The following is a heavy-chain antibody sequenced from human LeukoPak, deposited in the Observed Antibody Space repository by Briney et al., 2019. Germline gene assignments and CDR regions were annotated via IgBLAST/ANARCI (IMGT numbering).Heavy chain of an antibody. V-gene: IGHV1-18*01. CDR1: GYTFTSYG. Sequence: ASVKVSCKASGYTFTSYGISWLRQAPGQGPEWMGWISAYNGNTNYAQKLQGRVSMTTDTSTNTAYMELRSLKSDDTAVYYCARDRLGYSSEFDYWGQGTLVTFSS. J-gene: IGHJ4*02. CDR2: ISAYNGNT. D-gene: IGHD6-25*01. CDR3: ARDRLGYSSEFDY.